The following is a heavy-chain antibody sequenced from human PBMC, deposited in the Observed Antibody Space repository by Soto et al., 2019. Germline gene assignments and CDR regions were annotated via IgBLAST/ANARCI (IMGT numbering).Heavy chain of an antibody. CDR3: ARGGEYSSGWYYYYYYMDV. CDR2: MNPNSGNT. D-gene: IGHD6-19*01. J-gene: IGHJ6*03. V-gene: IGHV1-8*01. Sequence: QVQLVQSGAEVKKPGASVKVSCKASVYTFTSYVINWVRQATGQGLEWMGWMNPNSGNTGYAQKFQGRVTMTRNTSISTAYMELSSLRSEDTAVYYCARGGEYSSGWYYYYYYMDVWGKGATVTVSS. CDR1: VYTFTSYV.